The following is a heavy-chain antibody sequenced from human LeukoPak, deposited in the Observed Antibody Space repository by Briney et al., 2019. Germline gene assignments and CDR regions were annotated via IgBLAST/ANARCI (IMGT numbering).Heavy chain of an antibody. J-gene: IGHJ4*02. V-gene: IGHV3-30*02. Sequence: GGSLRLSCAASGFTFSSYGMHWVRQAPGRGLEWVAFIRFDGSDKYADSVKGRFTISRDNAKNSLYLQMNSLRAEDTALYYCAKVNFGRLRLGELSYFDYWGQGTLVTVSS. D-gene: IGHD3-16*02. CDR3: AKVNFGRLRLGELSYFDY. CDR1: GFTFSSYG. CDR2: IRFDGSDK.